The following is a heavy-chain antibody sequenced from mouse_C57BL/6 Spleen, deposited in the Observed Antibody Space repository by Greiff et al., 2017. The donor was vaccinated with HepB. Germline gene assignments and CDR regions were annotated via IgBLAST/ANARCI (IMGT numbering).Heavy chain of an antibody. V-gene: IGHV1-20*01. D-gene: IGHD2-4*01. CDR1: GYSFTGYF. CDR2: INPYNGDT. CDR3: ARDYDYVAWFAY. J-gene: IGHJ3*01. Sequence: EVNLVESGPELVKPGDSVKISCKASGYSFTGYFMNWVMQSHGKSLEWIGRINPYNGDTFYNQKFKGKATLTVDKSSSTAHMELRSLTSEDSAVYYCARDYDYVAWFAYWGQGTLVTVSA.